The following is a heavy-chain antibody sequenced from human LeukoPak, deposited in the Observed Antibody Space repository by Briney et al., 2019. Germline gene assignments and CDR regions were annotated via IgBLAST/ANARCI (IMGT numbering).Heavy chain of an antibody. D-gene: IGHD4-11*01. J-gene: IGHJ3*02. CDR3: ARGSMILQRRDVFDI. CDR2: ISTTSSHI. V-gene: IGHV3-21*01. Sequence: GGSLRLSCAASGFTFSSYSMNWVRQAPGKGLEWISSISTTSSHIYYADSVRGRFTISRHNTKNSLYLQVNSLRAEDTAVFYCARGSMILQRRDVFDIWGQGTMVTVSS. CDR1: GFTFSSYS.